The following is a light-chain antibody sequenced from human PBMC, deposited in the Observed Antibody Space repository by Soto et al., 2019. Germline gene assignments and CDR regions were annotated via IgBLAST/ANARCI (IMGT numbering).Light chain of an antibody. CDR3: QQRSNWRSIT. V-gene: IGKV3-11*01. J-gene: IGKJ5*01. CDR1: QSVSSY. Sequence: EIVLTHSPATLSLSPCERATLSFSASQSVSSYLAWYQQKPGQAPRLLIYDASNRATGIPARFSGSGSGTDFTLTISSLEPEDFAVYYCQQRSNWRSITFGQGTRLEIK. CDR2: DAS.